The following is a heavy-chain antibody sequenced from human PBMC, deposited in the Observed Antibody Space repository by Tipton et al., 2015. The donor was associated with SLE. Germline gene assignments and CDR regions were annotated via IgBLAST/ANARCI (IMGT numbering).Heavy chain of an antibody. V-gene: IGHV4-4*07. D-gene: IGHD6-19*01. J-gene: IGHJ2*01. Sequence: TLSLTCTVSGDSLSNYYWSWIRQSAGKGREWMGRVYPGGTTSYNPSFKSRVTMSADTSKNQFSLKLNSVTAADTAVYYCARGVRIAVVKGWYFDLWGRGTLITVSS. CDR1: GDSLSNYY. CDR3: ARGVRIAVVKGWYFDL. CDR2: VYPGGTT.